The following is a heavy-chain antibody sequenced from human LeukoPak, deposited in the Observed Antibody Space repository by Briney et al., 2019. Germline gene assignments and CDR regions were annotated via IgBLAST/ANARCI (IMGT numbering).Heavy chain of an antibody. D-gene: IGHD3-9*01. Sequence: GGPLRLSCAASGFIFRSYWLSWVRQAPGRGPEWVANIKQDGSDKYYVDSVKGRFTISRDNAKNTLFLQMDSLRAEDTAVYYCATHDVLTGYPYFDYWGQGTLVTVSS. J-gene: IGHJ4*02. CDR3: ATHDVLTGYPYFDY. V-gene: IGHV3-7*01. CDR2: IKQDGSDK. CDR1: GFIFRSYW.